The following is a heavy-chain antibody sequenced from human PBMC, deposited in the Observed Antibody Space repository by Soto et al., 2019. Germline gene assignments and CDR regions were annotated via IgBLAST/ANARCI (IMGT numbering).Heavy chain of an antibody. V-gene: IGHV4-30-4*01. D-gene: IGHD5-18*01. CDR3: ATESGSTYGYFDH. J-gene: IGHJ4*02. CDR2: ISNSGST. CDR1: GGSVTSDEDY. Sequence: LSLTCTVSGGSVTSDEDYWTWIRQSPGKGLEGIGYISNSGSTGYNPSLKTRLSMSVDRSKNQFTLRLTSVTAADTAVYFCATESGSTYGYFDHWGQGTQVTVSS.